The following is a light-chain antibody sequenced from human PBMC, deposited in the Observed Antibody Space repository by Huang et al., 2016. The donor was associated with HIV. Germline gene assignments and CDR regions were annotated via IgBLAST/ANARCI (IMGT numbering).Light chain of an antibody. CDR1: QTISSNY. CDR3: QQYGASPLT. V-gene: IGKV3-20*01. Sequence: EVVLTQSPAVLSLSPGERATLSCRASQTISSNYLAWYQQRPGRAPSLLISGASSRATGVPDRFSGTGSGTDFILTISRLEPEDFALYYCQQYGASPLTFGGGTKIEIK. CDR2: GAS. J-gene: IGKJ4*01.